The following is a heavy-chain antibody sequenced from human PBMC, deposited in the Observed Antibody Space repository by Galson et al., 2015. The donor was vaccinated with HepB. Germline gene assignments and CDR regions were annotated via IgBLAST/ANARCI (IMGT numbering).Heavy chain of an antibody. Sequence: SETLSLTCAVYGGSFSGYYWSWIRQPPGKGLEWIGEINHGGSTNYGPSLKSRATISADTSTNQLSLRLSSVTAADTAVYYCARALTMVRGTLIDRWGQGTLVTVSS. D-gene: IGHD3-10*01. V-gene: IGHV4-34*01. CDR1: GGSFSGYY. J-gene: IGHJ5*02. CDR3: ARALTMVRGTLIDR. CDR2: INHGGST.